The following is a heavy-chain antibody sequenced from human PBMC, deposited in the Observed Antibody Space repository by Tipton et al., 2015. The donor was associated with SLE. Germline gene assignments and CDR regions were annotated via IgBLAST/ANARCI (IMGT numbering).Heavy chain of an antibody. CDR1: GYSISSGYA. CDR2: VSHSRST. J-gene: IGHJ6*03. V-gene: IGHV4-4*02. D-gene: IGHD3-16*01. Sequence: TLSLTCVVSGYSISSGYAWSWVRQPPGKGLEWIGEVSHSRSTNYNPSLKSRGTISLDTSNNQFSLRLSSVTAADTAVYYCARGVSGYFNYCYMDVWGKGTTVTISS. CDR3: ARGVSGYFNYCYMDV.